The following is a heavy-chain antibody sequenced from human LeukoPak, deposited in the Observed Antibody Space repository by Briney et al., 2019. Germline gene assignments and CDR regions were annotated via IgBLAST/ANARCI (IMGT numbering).Heavy chain of an antibody. D-gene: IGHD3-9*01. V-gene: IGHV4-59*01. Sequence: SETLSLPCTASAGSTSNNYGICFSHPPAKGLETIDYIHDSGTTKYNPSLKSRVTISVDTSNNQFSLWLTSVTAADTAVYYCARAPPYDTSTGDAFDMWGQGTVVTVSS. CDR1: AGSTSNNY. J-gene: IGHJ3*02. CDR3: ARAPPYDTSTGDAFDM. CDR2: IHDSGTT.